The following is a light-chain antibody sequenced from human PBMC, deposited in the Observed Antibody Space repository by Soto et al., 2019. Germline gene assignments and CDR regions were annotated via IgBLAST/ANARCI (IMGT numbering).Light chain of an antibody. Sequence: EIVMTQSPATLSVSPGERATLSCRSSQSVSSNLAWYQQKPGQAPRLLFYGASTRATGIPARFSGSGSGTEFTLTISSLQSEDFAVYYGQQYNNWPTITCGQGTRLEIK. CDR2: GAS. CDR3: QQYNNWPTIT. J-gene: IGKJ5*01. CDR1: QSVSSN. V-gene: IGKV3-15*01.